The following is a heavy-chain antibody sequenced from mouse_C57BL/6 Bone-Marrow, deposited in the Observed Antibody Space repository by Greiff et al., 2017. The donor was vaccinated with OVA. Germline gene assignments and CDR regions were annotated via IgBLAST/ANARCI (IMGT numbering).Heavy chain of an antibody. D-gene: IGHD2-1*01. J-gene: IGHJ4*01. Sequence: VQLQQSVAELVRPGASVKLSCTASGFNIKNTYMHWVKQRPEQGLEWIGRIDPANGNTKYAPKFQGKATITADTSSNTAYLQLSSLTSEDTAIXYCAFLLPPSYSAMDYWGQGTSVTVSS. CDR2: IDPANGNT. CDR3: AFLLPPSYSAMDY. V-gene: IGHV14-3*01. CDR1: GFNIKNTY.